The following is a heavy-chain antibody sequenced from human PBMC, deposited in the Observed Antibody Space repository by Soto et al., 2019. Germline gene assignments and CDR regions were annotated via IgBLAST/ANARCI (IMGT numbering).Heavy chain of an antibody. Sequence: QVQLVQSGAEVKKPGASVKVSCKASGYTFTSYGISWVRQAPGQGLEWMGWISAYNGNTNYAQKLQVRVTMPTDTSTGTAYRELRSLRSDETAVYYCAGDLTPGLVDHWGQGTLVTVSS. CDR1: GYTFTSYG. V-gene: IGHV1-18*01. CDR2: ISAYNGNT. D-gene: IGHD3-9*01. J-gene: IGHJ4*02. CDR3: AGDLTPGLVDH.